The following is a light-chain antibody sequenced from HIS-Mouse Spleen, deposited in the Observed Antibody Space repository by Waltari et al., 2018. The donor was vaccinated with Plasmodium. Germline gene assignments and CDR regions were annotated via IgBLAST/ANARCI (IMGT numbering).Light chain of an antibody. CDR2: KDS. V-gene: IGLV3-27*01. Sequence: SYELTQPSSVSVSPVQTARITCSGDVLAKQYARWFPQKPGQAPVLVIYKDSVRPSGIPERFSGSSSGTTVTLTISGAQVEDEADYYCYSAADNNLVFGGGTKLTVL. CDR3: YSAADNNLV. J-gene: IGLJ3*02. CDR1: VLAKQY.